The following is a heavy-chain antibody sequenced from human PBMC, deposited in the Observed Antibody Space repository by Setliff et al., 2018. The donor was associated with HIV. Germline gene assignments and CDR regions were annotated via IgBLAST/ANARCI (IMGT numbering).Heavy chain of an antibody. CDR1: GFTFNTYW. Sequence: GGSLRLSCAASGFTFNTYWMTWVRQAPGKGLEWVSSISYSSTYIYYADSVKGRFTISRDNAKNSLYLQMNSLRVEDTALYYCARDLNWGFDYWGQGTLVTVSS. CDR3: ARDLNWGFDY. D-gene: IGHD7-27*01. CDR2: ISYSSTYI. V-gene: IGHV3-21*01. J-gene: IGHJ4*02.